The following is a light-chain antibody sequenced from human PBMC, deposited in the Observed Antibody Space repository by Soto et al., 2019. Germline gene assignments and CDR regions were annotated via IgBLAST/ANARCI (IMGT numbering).Light chain of an antibody. V-gene: IGKV3-15*01. J-gene: IGKJ5*01. Sequence: EIVFTQSPATLSLSPGERATLSCRASQSVSSSNLAWCQQKPGQAPKLLIFDASTRATGVPARFSGSGSGTECTRTVSSLQSEDIAVDVCQQYNNWPPNFGQGTRLEIK. CDR2: DAS. CDR3: QQYNNWPPN. CDR1: QSVSSSN.